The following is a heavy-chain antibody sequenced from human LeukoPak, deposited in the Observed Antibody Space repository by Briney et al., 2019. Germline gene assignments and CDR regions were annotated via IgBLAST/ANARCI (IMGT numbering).Heavy chain of an antibody. CDR2: VYSSGST. Sequence: PGGSLRLSCAASGFTFSTYAMTWVRQTPGKGLEWVSVVYSSGSTFYADSVKGRFTIFRDNSRNTLYLQMNSLRAEDTAVYYCARGRNYFPIDYWGQGTLVTVSS. CDR3: ARGRNYFPIDY. CDR1: GFTFSTYA. D-gene: IGHD3-9*01. V-gene: IGHV3-23*05. J-gene: IGHJ4*02.